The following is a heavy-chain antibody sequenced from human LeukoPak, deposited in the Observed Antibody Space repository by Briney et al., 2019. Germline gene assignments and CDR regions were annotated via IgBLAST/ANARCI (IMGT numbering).Heavy chain of an antibody. V-gene: IGHV3-30*04. CDR1: GFTFSTYA. CDR2: ISYDGSNK. J-gene: IGHJ6*04. D-gene: IGHD6-13*01. Sequence: GRSLRLSCAASGFTFSTYAMHWVRQAPGKGLEWVALISYDGSNKNYADSVKGRFTISRDNSKSTLFLQMNSLRAEDTAVYYCAARGEQLVFVVWGNGSRVTISS. CDR3: AARGEQLVFVV.